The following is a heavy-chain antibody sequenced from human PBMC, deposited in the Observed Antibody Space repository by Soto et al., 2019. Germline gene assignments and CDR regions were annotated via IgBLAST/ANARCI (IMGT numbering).Heavy chain of an antibody. V-gene: IGHV3-20*01. Sequence: EVQLVESGGGVVRPGGSLRLSCAASGFTFDDYGMSWVRQVPGKGLEWVSGITWNGGSTGYADSVKGRFTISRDNAKNSLFLQMNSLRAEDTALYHCARVSTEYFDILTGYLDYWGQGVPLTVSS. J-gene: IGHJ4*02. D-gene: IGHD3-9*01. CDR2: ITWNGGST. CDR3: ARVSTEYFDILTGYLDY. CDR1: GFTFDDYG.